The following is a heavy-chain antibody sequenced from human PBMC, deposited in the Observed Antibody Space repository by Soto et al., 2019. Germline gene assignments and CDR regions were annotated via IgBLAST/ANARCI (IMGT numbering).Heavy chain of an antibody. D-gene: IGHD3-10*01. V-gene: IGHV3-74*01. J-gene: IGHJ4*02. Sequence: GGSLRLSCAASGFSFSSYGMHWVRQAPGTGLVWVSRVDADGSGTTYAGSVKGRFSISRDNAKNTVSLQMNNLRAEDTAVYYCAGASGSKFDYWALGVLVTVSS. CDR1: GFSFSSYG. CDR2: VDADGSGT. CDR3: AGASGSKFDY.